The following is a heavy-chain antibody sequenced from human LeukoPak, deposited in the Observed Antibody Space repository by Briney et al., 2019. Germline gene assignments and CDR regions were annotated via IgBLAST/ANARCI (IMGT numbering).Heavy chain of an antibody. CDR3: ARVRFGGPSSSWYVLDV. D-gene: IGHD6-13*01. Sequence: SETLSLTCAVYGGSFSGYYWGWIRQPPGKGLEWIGEINHSGSTNYNPSLKSRVTISVDTSKNQFSLKLSSVTAADTAVYYCARVRFGGPSSSWYVLDVWGQGTTVTVSS. CDR1: GGSFSGYY. V-gene: IGHV4-34*01. CDR2: INHSGST. J-gene: IGHJ6*02.